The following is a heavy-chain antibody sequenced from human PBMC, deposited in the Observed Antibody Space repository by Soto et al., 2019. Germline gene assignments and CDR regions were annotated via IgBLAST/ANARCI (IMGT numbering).Heavy chain of an antibody. V-gene: IGHV4-4*07. CDR1: GDSMSSYY. CDR3: ATKKYYYDSSGYYDWFDP. J-gene: IGHJ5*02. Sequence: QVQLQESGPGLVEPSETLSLTCTVSGDSMSSYYWNWIRQPAGKGLEWIGRISATGRTSYMSSLKSRITLSVDTSKNQFSLKLSSVTAADTAVYYCATKKYYYDSSGYYDWFDPWGQGTLVTVSS. CDR2: ISATGRT. D-gene: IGHD3-22*01.